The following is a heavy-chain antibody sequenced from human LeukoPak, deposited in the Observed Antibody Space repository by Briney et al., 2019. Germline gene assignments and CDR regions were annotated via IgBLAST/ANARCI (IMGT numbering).Heavy chain of an antibody. CDR1: GYTFTSYY. Sequence: ASVTVSCKASGYTFTSYYMHWVRQAPGQGLEWMGIINPSGGSTSYAQKFQGRVTMTRDMSTSTVYMELSSLRSEDTAVYYCARLYCSGGSCYGGSYYFDYWGQGTLVTVSS. CDR2: INPSGGST. V-gene: IGHV1-46*01. D-gene: IGHD2-15*01. J-gene: IGHJ4*02. CDR3: ARLYCSGGSCYGGSYYFDY.